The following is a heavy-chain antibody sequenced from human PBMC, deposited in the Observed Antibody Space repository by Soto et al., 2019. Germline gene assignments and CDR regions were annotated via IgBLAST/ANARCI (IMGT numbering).Heavy chain of an antibody. CDR3: ASRRYGDYYHDAFDI. CDR1: GYSFTSYW. J-gene: IGHJ3*02. CDR2: IDPSDSYT. Sequence: PGESLKISCKGSGYSFTSYWISWVRQMPGKGLEWMGRIDPSDSYTNYSPSFQGHVTISADKSISTAYLQWSSLKASDTAMYYCASRRYGDYYHDAFDIWGQGTMVIVSS. V-gene: IGHV5-10-1*01. D-gene: IGHD4-17*01.